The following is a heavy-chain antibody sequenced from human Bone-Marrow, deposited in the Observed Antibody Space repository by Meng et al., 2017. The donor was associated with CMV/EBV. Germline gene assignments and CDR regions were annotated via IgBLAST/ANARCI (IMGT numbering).Heavy chain of an antibody. CDR1: GGSISSYY. J-gene: IGHJ5*02. D-gene: IGHD6-13*01. V-gene: IGHV4-4*07. Sequence: QVQLQESGPGLVKPSETLSLTCTVSGGSISSYYWSWIRQPAGKGLEWIGRIYTSGSTNYNPSLKSRVTMSVDTSKNQFSLKLSSVTAADTAVYYCARDPIAAAAINWFDPWGQGTLVTVSS. CDR2: IYTSGST. CDR3: ARDPIAAAAINWFDP.